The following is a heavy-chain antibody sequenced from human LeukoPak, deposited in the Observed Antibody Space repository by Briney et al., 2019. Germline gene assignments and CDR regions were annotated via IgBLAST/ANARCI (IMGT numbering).Heavy chain of an antibody. CDR1: GFTFSSYS. V-gene: IGHV3-21*01. CDR3: ARVHSGSYQYYYYYYMDV. Sequence: GGSLRLSCAASGFTFSSYSMNWVRLAPGKGLEWVSSISSSSSYTYYADSVKGRFTISRDNANNSLYLQMNSLRAEDTAVYYCARVHSGSYQYYYYYYMDVWGKGTTVTVSS. CDR2: ISSSSSYT. J-gene: IGHJ6*03. D-gene: IGHD1-26*01.